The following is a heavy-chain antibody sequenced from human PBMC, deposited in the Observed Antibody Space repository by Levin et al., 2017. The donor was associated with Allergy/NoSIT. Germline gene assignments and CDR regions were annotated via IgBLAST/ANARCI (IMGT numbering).Heavy chain of an antibody. CDR1: GFTFSSYG. CDR2: IWYDGSNK. D-gene: IGHD2-15*01. Sequence: GGSLRLSCAASGFTFSSYGMHWVRQAPGKGLEWVAVIWYDGSNKYYADSVKGRFTISRDNSKNTLYLQMNSLRAEDTAVYYCARDLRLNQEWWYPSWFDPWGQGTLVTVSS. J-gene: IGHJ5*02. V-gene: IGHV3-33*01. CDR3: ARDLRLNQEWWYPSWFDP.